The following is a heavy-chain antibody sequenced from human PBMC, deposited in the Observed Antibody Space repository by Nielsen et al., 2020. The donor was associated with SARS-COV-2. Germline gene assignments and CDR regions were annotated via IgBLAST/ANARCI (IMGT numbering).Heavy chain of an antibody. CDR2: IKTNGTKT. Sequence: GESLKISCAASGFSFPDYSIHWVRQGPGKGLVWVSCIKTNGTKTGYADSVKGRFTISRDNSKNTLYLQMNGLRVEDTAVYYCARVGASYRNSYGLDVWGQGTTVTVSS. CDR1: GFSFPDYS. D-gene: IGHD3-10*01. V-gene: IGHV3-74*01. J-gene: IGHJ6*02. CDR3: ARVGASYRNSYGLDV.